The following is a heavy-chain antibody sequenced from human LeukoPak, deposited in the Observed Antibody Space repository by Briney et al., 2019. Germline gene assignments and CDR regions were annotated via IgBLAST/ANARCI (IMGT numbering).Heavy chain of an antibody. CDR2: ISWDGGST. Sequence: GGSLRLSCAASGFTFDNYAMQWVRQAPGKGLEWVSLISWDGGSTYYADSVKGRFTISRDNSKNSLYLQMNSLRAEDTALYYCASLLWFGDSDYYYMDVWGKGITVTVSS. D-gene: IGHD3-10*01. V-gene: IGHV3-43D*03. CDR3: ASLLWFGDSDYYYMDV. CDR1: GFTFDNYA. J-gene: IGHJ6*03.